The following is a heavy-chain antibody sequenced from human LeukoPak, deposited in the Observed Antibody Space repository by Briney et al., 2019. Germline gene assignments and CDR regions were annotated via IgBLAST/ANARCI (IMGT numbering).Heavy chain of an antibody. D-gene: IGHD4-17*01. CDR1: VYTFIVYY. J-gene: IGHJ4*02. CDR3: AREMNYDDYRTSDY. Sequence: ASVRVSCKASVYTFIVYYMHWVRRAPGQGFEWMGRIDSNSGGTNYAQNFQGRVTMTRDTSISTVYMELISLRSDDTAVYYCAREMNYDDYRTSDYWGQGTLVTVSS. CDR2: IDSNSGGT. V-gene: IGHV1-2*02.